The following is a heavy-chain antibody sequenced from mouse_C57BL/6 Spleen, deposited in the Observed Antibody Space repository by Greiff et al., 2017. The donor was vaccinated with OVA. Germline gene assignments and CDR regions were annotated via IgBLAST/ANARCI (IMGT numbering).Heavy chain of an antibody. CDR2: IYPGDGDT. CDR3: AEGVGLFFDY. D-gene: IGHD6-2*01. CDR1: GYAFSSSW. J-gene: IGHJ2*01. Sequence: VKLMESGPELVKPGASVKISCKASGYAFSSSWMNWVKQRPGKGLEWIGRIYPGDGDTNYNGKFKGKATLTADKSSSTAYVQLSSLTSEDSAVYFCAEGVGLFFDYWGQGTTLTVSS. V-gene: IGHV1-82*01.